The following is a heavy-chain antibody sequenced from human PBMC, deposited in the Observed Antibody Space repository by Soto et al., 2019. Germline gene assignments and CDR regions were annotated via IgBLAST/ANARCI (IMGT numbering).Heavy chain of an antibody. CDR1: GGSISSSSYY. D-gene: IGHD3-22*01. CDR3: ARHWFEWYYYDSSGRTFDY. CDR2: IYYSGST. Sequence: PSETLSLTCTVPGGSISSSSYYWGWIRQPPGKGLEWIGSIYYSGSTYYNPSLKSRVTISVDTSKNQFSLKLSSVTAADTAVYYCARHWFEWYYYDSSGRTFDYWGQGTLVNVS. V-gene: IGHV4-39*01. J-gene: IGHJ4*02.